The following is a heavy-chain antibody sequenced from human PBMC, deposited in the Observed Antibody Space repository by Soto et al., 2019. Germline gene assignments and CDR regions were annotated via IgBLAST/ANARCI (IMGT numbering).Heavy chain of an antibody. D-gene: IGHD1-26*01. CDR1: GGSISSYY. J-gene: IGHJ4*02. CDR3: ARRYGANLDY. V-gene: IGHV4-59*08. Sequence: QVRLQESGPGLVKPSETLALTCTVSGGSISSYYWSWIRQPPGKGLEWIGYIYYSESTNYNPSLKSRVTISVDTSKNQFSLKLSSVTAADTAVYYCARRYGANLDYWGQGTLVTVSS. CDR2: IYYSEST.